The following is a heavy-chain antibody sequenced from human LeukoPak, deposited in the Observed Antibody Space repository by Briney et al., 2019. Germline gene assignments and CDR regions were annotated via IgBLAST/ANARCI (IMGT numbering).Heavy chain of an antibody. V-gene: IGHV4-61*02. CDR1: GGSISSGSYY. J-gene: IGHJ4*02. Sequence: SQTLSLTCTVSGGSISSGSYYWSWIRQPAGKGLEWIGRIYTSGSTNYNPSLKSRVTISVDASKNQFSLKLSSVTAADTAVYYCARENYYDSSGYSVRFDYWGQGTLVTVSS. CDR2: IYTSGST. D-gene: IGHD3-22*01. CDR3: ARENYYDSSGYSVRFDY.